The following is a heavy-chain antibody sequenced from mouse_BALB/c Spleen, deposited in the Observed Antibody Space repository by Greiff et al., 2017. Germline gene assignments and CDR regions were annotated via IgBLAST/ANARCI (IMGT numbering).Heavy chain of an antibody. J-gene: IGHJ1*01. D-gene: IGHD2-3*01. V-gene: IGHV5-6-5*01. CDR3: ARGGYYVWYFDV. Sequence: EVHLVESGGGLVKPGGSLKLSCAASGFTFSSYAMSWVRQTPEKRLEWVASISSGGSTYYPDSVKGRFTISRDNARNILYLQMSSLRSEDTAMYYCARGGYYVWYFDVWGAGTTVTVSS. CDR2: ISSGGST. CDR1: GFTFSSYA.